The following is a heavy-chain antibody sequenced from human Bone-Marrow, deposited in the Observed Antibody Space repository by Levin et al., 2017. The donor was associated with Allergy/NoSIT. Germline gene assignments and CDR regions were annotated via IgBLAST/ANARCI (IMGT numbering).Heavy chain of an antibody. Sequence: GGSLRLSCAASGFTFDDYAMHWVRQAPGKGLEWVSGISWNSGSIGYADSVKGRFTISRDNAKNSLYLQMNSLRAEDTALYYCAKDRGDHSSSWYGVLVSWGQGTLVTVSS. CDR3: AKDRGDHSSSWYGVLVS. V-gene: IGHV3-9*01. J-gene: IGHJ5*02. D-gene: IGHD6-13*01. CDR2: ISWNSGSI. CDR1: GFTFDDYA.